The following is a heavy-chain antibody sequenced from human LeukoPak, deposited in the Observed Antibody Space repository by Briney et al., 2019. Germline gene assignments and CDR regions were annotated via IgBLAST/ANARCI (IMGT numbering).Heavy chain of an antibody. V-gene: IGHV4-4*07. CDR1: GGSISSYY. CDR2: IYTSGST. Sequence: PSETLSLTCTVSGGSISSYYWSWSRQPAGKGLEWIGRIYTSGSTNYNPSLKSRVTMSVDTSKNQFSLKLSSVTAADTAVYYCARTRTGYCSSTSCYTTNFDYWGQGALVTVSS. CDR3: ARTRTGYCSSTSCYTTNFDY. D-gene: IGHD2-2*02. J-gene: IGHJ4*02.